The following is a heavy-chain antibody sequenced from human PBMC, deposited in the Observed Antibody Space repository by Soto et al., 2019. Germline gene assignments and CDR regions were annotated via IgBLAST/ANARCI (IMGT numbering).Heavy chain of an antibody. J-gene: IGHJ5*02. Sequence: GGSLRLSCAVSGFTVSGDYMSWIRQAPGKGLEWVSVIYTGGSTYYADSVKGRSTISRDTAKNMLYLQMNSLTVEDTAVYYCARHDWFDPWGQGTLVTVSS. CDR3: ARHDWFDP. CDR1: GFTVSGDY. CDR2: IYTGGST. V-gene: IGHV3-66*04.